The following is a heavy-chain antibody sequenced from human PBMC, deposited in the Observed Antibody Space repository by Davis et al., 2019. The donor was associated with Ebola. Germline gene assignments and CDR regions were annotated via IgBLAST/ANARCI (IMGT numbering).Heavy chain of an antibody. V-gene: IGHV3-21*01. CDR1: GFTFSSYS. Sequence: GSLKISCAASGFTFSSYSMNWVRQAPGKGLEWVSSISSSSSYIYYADSVKGRFTISRDNAKNSLYLQMNSLRAEDTAVYYCASSSAGWNYYYGMDVWGQGTTVTVSS. J-gene: IGHJ6*02. CDR3: ASSSAGWNYYYGMDV. D-gene: IGHD6-13*01. CDR2: ISSSSSYI.